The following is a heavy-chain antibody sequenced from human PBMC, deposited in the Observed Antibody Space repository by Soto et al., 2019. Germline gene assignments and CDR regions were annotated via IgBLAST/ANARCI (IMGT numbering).Heavy chain of an antibody. CDR3: VKDYCGGGNCYDLDNWLDP. CDR1: GFTFSNYA. V-gene: IGHV3-23*01. Sequence: EVQLLESGGGLVQPGGSLRLSCATSGFTFSNYAMTWVRQAPGKGPEWVSRIGDGEGGTPRYADSVKGRFTISRDNSKNTLYLQMNDLRVEDTATYYCVKDYCGGGNCYDLDNWLDPWGQGTLVTVSS. D-gene: IGHD2-15*01. CDR2: IGDGEGGTP. J-gene: IGHJ5*02.